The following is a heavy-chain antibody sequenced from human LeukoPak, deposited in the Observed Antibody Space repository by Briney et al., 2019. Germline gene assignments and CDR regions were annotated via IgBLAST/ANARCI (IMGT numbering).Heavy chain of an antibody. J-gene: IGHJ3*02. D-gene: IGHD2-15*01. CDR3: ARGYCSGGSCYRAYDAFDI. V-gene: IGHV4-30-2*01. Sequence: SETLSLTCAVSGGSISSGGYSWSWIRQPPGTGLEWIGYIYHSGSTYYNPSLKSRVTISVDRSKNQFSLKLSSVTAADTAVYYCARGYCSGGSCYRAYDAFDIWGQGTMVTVSS. CDR1: GGSISSGGYS. CDR2: IYHSGST.